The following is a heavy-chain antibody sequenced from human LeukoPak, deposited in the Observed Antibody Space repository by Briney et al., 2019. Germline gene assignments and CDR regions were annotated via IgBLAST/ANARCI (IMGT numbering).Heavy chain of an antibody. V-gene: IGHV3-23*01. CDR3: AKRSGYTTGWFFDF. D-gene: IGHD6-19*01. J-gene: IGHJ4*02. CDR2: ISGSGDNT. Sequence: GSLKLSCAASGFSFSSYSMSWVRQAPGKGLEWVSSISGSGDNTYYAESVKGRFTISRDDSKNTLFLQMNSLRAEDTAVFYCAKRSGYTTGWFFDFWGQGTLVTVSS. CDR1: GFSFSSYS.